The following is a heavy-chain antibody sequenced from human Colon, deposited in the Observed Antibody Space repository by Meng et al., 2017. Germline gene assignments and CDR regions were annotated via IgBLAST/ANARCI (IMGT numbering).Heavy chain of an antibody. Sequence: QVTLQGSGPGLVRPSETLSLTCTVSGASVSDTNYAWSWIRQPPGKGLEWIGYGSTNHNPSLKSRVTISVDTSKNQFSLTLNSVTAADTAVYYCARDNWGSLDYWGQGTLVTVSS. CDR1: GASVSDTNYA. CDR2: GST. D-gene: IGHD7-27*01. CDR3: ARDNWGSLDY. V-gene: IGHV4-61*01. J-gene: IGHJ4*02.